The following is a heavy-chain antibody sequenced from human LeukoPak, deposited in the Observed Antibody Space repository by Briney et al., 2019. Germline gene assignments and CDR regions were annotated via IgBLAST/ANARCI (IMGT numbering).Heavy chain of an antibody. J-gene: IGHJ4*02. CDR3: ARDKSYYDSSGYEY. D-gene: IGHD3-22*01. V-gene: IGHV3-23*01. Sequence: GGSLRLSCAASGFTFSSCSMNWVRQAPGKGLEWVSSISGSGSGTYYAESVKGRFTISRDNSKNTLYLQMNSLRADDTALYYCARDKSYYDSSGYEYWGQGTLVTVSS. CDR1: GFTFSSCS. CDR2: ISGSGSGT.